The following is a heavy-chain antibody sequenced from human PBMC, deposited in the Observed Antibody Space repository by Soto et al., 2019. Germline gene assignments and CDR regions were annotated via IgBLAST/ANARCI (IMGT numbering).Heavy chain of an antibody. CDR1: GFTFSSYV. CDR3: AKGDITMIVVVIGDGLFDY. V-gene: IGHV3-23*01. D-gene: IGHD3-22*01. J-gene: IGHJ4*02. CDR2: ISGSGGST. Sequence: EVQLLESGGGLVQPGGSLRLSCAASGFTFSSYVMSWVRQAPGKGLEWVSAISGSGGSTYYADSVKGRFTISRDNSKNTLYLQMNSLRAEDTAVYYCAKGDITMIVVVIGDGLFDYWGQGTLVTVSS.